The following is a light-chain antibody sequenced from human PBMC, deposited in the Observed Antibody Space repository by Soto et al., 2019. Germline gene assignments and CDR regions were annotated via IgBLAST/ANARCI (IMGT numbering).Light chain of an antibody. CDR2: AAS. V-gene: IGKV1-27*01. Sequence: DIQMTQSPSSLSASVGDRVTITCRASQGISNYLAWYQQKPGKVPKLLIYAASTLQSGVPSRFSGSGSGTDFTLTSSSLQPEDVATYYCQKYNSALSFGAGTKVEIK. CDR3: QKYNSALS. CDR1: QGISNY. J-gene: IGKJ4*01.